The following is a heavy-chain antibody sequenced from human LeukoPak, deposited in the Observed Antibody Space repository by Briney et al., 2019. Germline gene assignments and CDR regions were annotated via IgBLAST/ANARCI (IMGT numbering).Heavy chain of an antibody. D-gene: IGHD2/OR15-2a*01. CDR3: ARLKNYYYYYMDV. Sequence: PGGSLRLSCAASGFTFSSYAMSWVRQAPGKGLEWVSSISSSSSYIYYADSVKGRFTISRDNAKNSLYLQMNSLRAEDTAVYYCARLKNYYYYYMDVWGKGTTVTVSS. J-gene: IGHJ6*03. CDR2: ISSSSSYI. V-gene: IGHV3-21*01. CDR1: GFTFSSYA.